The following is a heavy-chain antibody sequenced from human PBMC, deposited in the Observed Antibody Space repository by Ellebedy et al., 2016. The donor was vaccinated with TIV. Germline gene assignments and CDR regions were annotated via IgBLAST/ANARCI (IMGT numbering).Heavy chain of an antibody. CDR3: ARRASYGDYAVQVNPWFDP. J-gene: IGHJ5*02. CDR2: IRQEGDEI. V-gene: IGHV3-7*01. CDR1: GFNFRSYL. D-gene: IGHD4-17*01. Sequence: PGGSLRLSCAASGFNFRSYLMTWVRQAPGKGLEWVAKIRQEGDEIYYVESVKGRFTISRDNAKNSLFLQMNSLRVEDTAVYYCARRASYGDYAVQVNPWFDPWGQGTLVTVSS.